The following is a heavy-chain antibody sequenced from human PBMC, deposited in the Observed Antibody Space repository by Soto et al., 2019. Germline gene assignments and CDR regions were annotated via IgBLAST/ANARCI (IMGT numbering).Heavy chain of an antibody. Sequence: QVHLVQSGAEVKKPGSSVRVSCKTSGGTFSSYSFTWVRQAPGQGLEWMGENIPVFNTANFAQKFQSRVTIAADKPTRTVYMDLSSLSPDDTAVYYCARVDYDSTYGFNSYGLDVWGQGTTVTVSS. CDR1: GGTFSSYS. CDR2: NIPVFNTA. J-gene: IGHJ6*02. CDR3: ARVDYDSTYGFNSYGLDV. D-gene: IGHD3-10*01. V-gene: IGHV1-69*06.